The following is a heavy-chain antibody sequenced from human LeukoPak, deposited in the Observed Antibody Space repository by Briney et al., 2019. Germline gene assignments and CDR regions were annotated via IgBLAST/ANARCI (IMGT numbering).Heavy chain of an antibody. CDR1: GDSFSNNSTT. D-gene: IGHD1-20*01. J-gene: IGHJ6*02. CDR3: AKTENNWSYGMDV. V-gene: IGHV6-1*01. Sequence: SQTLSLTCAISGDSFSNNSTTWNWIRQSPSRGLEWLGRTYYRSEWYNDYAVSVRSRITINPDTSKNQFSLQLNSVTPEDTAVYYCAKTENNWSYGMDVWGQGTTVTVSS. CDR2: TYYRSEWYN.